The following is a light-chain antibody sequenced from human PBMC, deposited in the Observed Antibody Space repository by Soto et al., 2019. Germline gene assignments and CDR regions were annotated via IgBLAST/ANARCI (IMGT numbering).Light chain of an antibody. CDR2: GAS. Sequence: EIVMTQSPATLSVAPGERATLSCRSSQSVSSNLAWYQQKPGQAPRLLIYGASTRATGIPARFSGSGSGTEFTLTICSLQSEDFAVYYCQQYNNWPPITFGQGTRLEIK. CDR1: QSVSSN. CDR3: QQYNNWPPIT. V-gene: IGKV3-15*01. J-gene: IGKJ5*01.